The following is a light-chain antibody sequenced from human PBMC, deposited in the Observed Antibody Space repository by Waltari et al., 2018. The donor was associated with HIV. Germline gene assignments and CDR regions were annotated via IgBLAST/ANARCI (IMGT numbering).Light chain of an antibody. Sequence: DIHMTQFPSTLSASIGGTVIITCRAGQSVGTSLAWYQQKPDKAPRLLIYQASTLQSGIPPRFSGSASGTEFTLTSTGLQRDDFATYFCQQYETCCTFGQGTKVE. CDR3: QQYETCCT. CDR1: QSVGTS. J-gene: IGKJ2*02. CDR2: QAS. V-gene: IGKV1-5*03.